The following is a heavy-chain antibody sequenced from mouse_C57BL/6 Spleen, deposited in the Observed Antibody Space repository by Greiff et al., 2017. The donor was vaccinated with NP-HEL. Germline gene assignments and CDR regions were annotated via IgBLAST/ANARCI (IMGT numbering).Heavy chain of an antibody. V-gene: IGHV1-42*01. CDR3: ARLRGDGPHFDY. CDR2: INPSTGGT. CDR1: GYSFTGYY. J-gene: IGHJ2*01. D-gene: IGHD3-1*01. Sequence: EVQLQQSGPELVKPGASVKISCKASGYSFTGYYMNWVKQSPEKSLEWIGEINPSTGGTTYNQKFKAKATLTVDKSSSTAYMQLKSLTSEDSAVYYCARLRGDGPHFDYWGQGTTLTVSS.